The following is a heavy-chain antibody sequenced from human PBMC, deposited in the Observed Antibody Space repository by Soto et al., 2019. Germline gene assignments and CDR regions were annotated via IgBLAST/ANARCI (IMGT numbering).Heavy chain of an antibody. J-gene: IGHJ4*02. V-gene: IGHV3-21*01. CDR2: ISTGSSYI. D-gene: IGHD6-6*01. CDR1: GFTFSGYS. CDR3: ARDLRGSDSSSFDY. Sequence: VGSLRLSCAASGFTFSGYSMNWVRQAPGKGLEWVSSISTGSSYIYYADSVKGRFTISRDNPENSLFLQMNSLRAEDTAVYYCARDLRGSDSSSFDYWGQGTLVTVSS.